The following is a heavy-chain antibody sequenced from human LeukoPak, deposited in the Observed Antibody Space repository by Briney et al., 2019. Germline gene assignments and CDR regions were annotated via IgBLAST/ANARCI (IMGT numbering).Heavy chain of an antibody. Sequence: PGGSLRLSCVASGFTFSSYEMNWVRQAPGKGLEWVSSISNSSSSHIYYADSVKGRFTISRDNAKNSLYLQMASLRAEDTAVYYCAREPRGSSSNNWFDPWGQGTLVTVSS. V-gene: IGHV3-21*01. CDR3: AREPRGSSSNNWFDP. J-gene: IGHJ5*02. D-gene: IGHD6-6*01. CDR2: ISNSSSSHI. CDR1: GFTFSSYE.